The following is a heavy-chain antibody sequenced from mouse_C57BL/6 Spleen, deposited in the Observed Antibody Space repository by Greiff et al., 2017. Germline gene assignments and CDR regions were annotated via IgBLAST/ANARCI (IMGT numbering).Heavy chain of an antibody. CDR3: ARQIWGAMVTTVFDY. Sequence: EVKLVESGGDLVKPGGSLKLSCAASGFTFSSYGMSWVRQTPDKRLEWVATISSGGSYTYYPDSVKGRFTIYRDNAKNTLYLQMSSLKSEDTAMYYCARQIWGAMVTTVFDYWGQGTTLTVSS. CDR1: GFTFSSYG. J-gene: IGHJ2*01. CDR2: ISSGGSYT. V-gene: IGHV5-6*01. D-gene: IGHD2-1*01.